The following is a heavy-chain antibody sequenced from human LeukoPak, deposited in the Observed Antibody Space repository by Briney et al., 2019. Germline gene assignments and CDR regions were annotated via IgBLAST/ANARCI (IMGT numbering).Heavy chain of an antibody. J-gene: IGHJ6*03. Sequence: PGGSLRLSCAASGFTFSSYWMHWVRQAPGKGLVWVSRINSDGSSTRYADSVKGRFTISRDNAKNTLYLQMNSLRAEDTAVYYCARAPQVTIFGVVIKAPHYYYYMDVWGRGTTVTVSS. CDR2: INSDGSST. D-gene: IGHD3-3*01. CDR1: GFTFSSYW. V-gene: IGHV3-74*01. CDR3: ARAPQVTIFGVVIKAPHYYYYMDV.